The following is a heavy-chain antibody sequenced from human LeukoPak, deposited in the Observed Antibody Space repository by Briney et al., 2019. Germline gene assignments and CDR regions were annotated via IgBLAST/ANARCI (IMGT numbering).Heavy chain of an antibody. V-gene: IGHV4-61*08. CDR1: GGSISSGDYY. Sequence: SETLSLTCTVSGGSISSGDYYWSWIRQPPGKGLEWIGYIYYSGSTNYNPSLKSRVTISVDTSKNQFSLKLSSVTAADTAVYYCAASPIAAELDINWFDPWGQGTLVTVSS. CDR2: IYYSGST. CDR3: AASPIAAELDINWFDP. J-gene: IGHJ5*02. D-gene: IGHD6-13*01.